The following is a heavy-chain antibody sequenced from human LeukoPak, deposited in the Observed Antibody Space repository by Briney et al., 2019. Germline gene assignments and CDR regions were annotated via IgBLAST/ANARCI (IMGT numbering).Heavy chain of an antibody. CDR2: ISSSGSTI. D-gene: IGHD2-2*01. J-gene: IGHJ6*02. CDR3: ARGDCSSTSCPDTYYYYGMDV. CDR1: GFTFSDYY. Sequence: GGSLRLSCAASGFTFSDYYMSWIRQAPGKGLEWVSYISSSGSTIYYADSVKGRFTISRDNAKNSLYLQMNSLRAEDTAMYYCARGDCSSTSCPDTYYYYGMDVWGQGTTVTVSS. V-gene: IGHV3-11*01.